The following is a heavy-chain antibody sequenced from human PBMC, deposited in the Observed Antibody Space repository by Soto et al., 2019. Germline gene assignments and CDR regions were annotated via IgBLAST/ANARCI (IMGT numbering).Heavy chain of an antibody. V-gene: IGHV3-23*01. CDR2: ISGTTGHA. D-gene: IGHD3-16*01. CDR3: ARAPSEYNWGSSLRYYEY. CDR1: GFPFSNYA. J-gene: IGHJ4*02. Sequence: EVQILESGGGLVQPGGSLRLSCAASGFPFSNYAMAWVRQAPGKGLEWVSAISGTTGHAFYADSVKDRFTISRDNSKNKLYLQVDGLRSEDTAVYHCARAPSEYNWGSSLRYYEYGGQGTLVTVSS.